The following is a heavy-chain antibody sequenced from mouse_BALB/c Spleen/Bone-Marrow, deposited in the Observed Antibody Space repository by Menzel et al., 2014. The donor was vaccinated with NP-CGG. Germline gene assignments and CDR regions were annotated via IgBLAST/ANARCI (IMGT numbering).Heavy chain of an antibody. D-gene: IGHD2-10*02. CDR3: AYGNYGYAMDY. CDR1: GYTFTSYT. CDR2: INPSSGYT. Sequence: QVQLQQSGAELARPGASVKMSCKASGYTFTSYTMHWVKQRPGQGLEWIGYINPSSGYTNYNQKFKDKATLTADKSSSTAYMQLSSLSSEDSAVYYCAYGNYGYAMDYWGQGNSVTASS. J-gene: IGHJ4*01. V-gene: IGHV1-4*01.